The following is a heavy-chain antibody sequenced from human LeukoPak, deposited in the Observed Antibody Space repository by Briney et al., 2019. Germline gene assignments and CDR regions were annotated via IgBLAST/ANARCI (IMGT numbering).Heavy chain of an antibody. D-gene: IGHD3-9*01. CDR3: ARDQQDPNLHDYDILTGYYDY. V-gene: IGHV3-33*01. J-gene: IGHJ4*02. CDR2: IRYDGSNK. Sequence: GGSLRLSCAASGFTFSSYGMHWVRQAQGKGLEGVVVIRYDGSNKYYADYVKGRFTIYRDNSKHTLSLQMNTLRSDDTAVYYCARDQQDPNLHDYDILTGYYDYCGQGTLVTVSS. CDR1: GFTFSSYG.